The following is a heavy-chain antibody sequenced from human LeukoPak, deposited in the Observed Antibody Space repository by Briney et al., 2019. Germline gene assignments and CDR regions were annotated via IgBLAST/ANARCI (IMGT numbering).Heavy chain of an antibody. Sequence: GGSLRLSCEASKFTFSNSWMHWVRQAPGKGLVWVSRVNSDGSSTTYADFVKGRFTISRDNAKNTLYLQMNGLRAEDTAVYYCARALYYYDSSGYSNWFDPWGQGTLVTVSS. CDR3: ARALYYYDSSGYSNWFDP. V-gene: IGHV3-74*01. D-gene: IGHD3-22*01. CDR1: KFTFSNSW. CDR2: VNSDGSST. J-gene: IGHJ5*02.